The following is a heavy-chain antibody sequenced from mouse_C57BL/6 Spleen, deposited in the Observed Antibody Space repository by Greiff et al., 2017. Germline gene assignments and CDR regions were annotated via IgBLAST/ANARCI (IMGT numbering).Heavy chain of an antibody. D-gene: IGHD2-4*01. V-gene: IGHV1-82*01. J-gene: IGHJ3*01. Sequence: VQLQQSGPELVKPGASVKISCKASGYAFSSSWMNWVKQRPGKGLEWIGRIYPGDGDTNYNGKFKRKATLTADKSSSTAYMQLSSLTSEDSAVYFCASFLYDYDAWFAYWGQGTLVTVSA. CDR1: GYAFSSSW. CDR2: IYPGDGDT. CDR3: ASFLYDYDAWFAY.